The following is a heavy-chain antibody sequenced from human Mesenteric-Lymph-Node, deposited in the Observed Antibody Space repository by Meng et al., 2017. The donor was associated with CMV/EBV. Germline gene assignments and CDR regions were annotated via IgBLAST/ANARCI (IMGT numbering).Heavy chain of an antibody. CDR3: AREIELTYCSSTSCYTFGWFDP. D-gene: IGHD2-2*02. CDR2: IYYSGST. CDR1: GGSFSGYY. V-gene: IGHV4-34*01. Sequence: SETLSLTCAVYGGSFSGYYWSWIRQPPGKGLEWIGSIYYSGSTYYNPSLKSRVTISVDTSKNQFSLKLSSVTAADTAVYYCAREIELTYCSSTSCYTFGWFDPWGQGTLVTVSS. J-gene: IGHJ5*02.